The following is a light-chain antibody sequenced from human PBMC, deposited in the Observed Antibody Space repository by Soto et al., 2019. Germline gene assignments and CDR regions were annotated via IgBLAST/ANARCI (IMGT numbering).Light chain of an antibody. CDR3: QQYNKWPPIT. CDR2: GAS. Sequence: EIVLTQSPGTLSLSPGERATLSCRASQSLTNSFIAWYQQKPGQAPRLLIYGASTRATGIPARFSGSGSGTEFALTISSLQSEDSAVYYCQQYNKWPPITFGQGTRLEI. J-gene: IGKJ5*01. V-gene: IGKV3-15*01. CDR1: QSLTNS.